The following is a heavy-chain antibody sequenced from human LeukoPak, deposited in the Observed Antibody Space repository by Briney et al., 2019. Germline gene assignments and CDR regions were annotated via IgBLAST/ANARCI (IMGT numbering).Heavy chain of an antibody. Sequence: SETLSLTCTVSGGSIRNYFWSWIRQPPGKGLEWIGYINYSGGTNYNPFLKSRVTISVDTSKNQFSLKLNSVTAADTAVYYCAGDGGRYRNDAFDFWGQGTVVTVSS. V-gene: IGHV4-59*01. D-gene: IGHD1-26*01. CDR1: GGSIRNYF. J-gene: IGHJ3*01. CDR3: AGDGGRYRNDAFDF. CDR2: INYSGGT.